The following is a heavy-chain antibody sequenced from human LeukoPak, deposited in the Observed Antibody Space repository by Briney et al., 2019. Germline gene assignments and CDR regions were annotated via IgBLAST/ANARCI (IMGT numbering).Heavy chain of an antibody. V-gene: IGHV3-21*03. D-gene: IGHD3-22*01. CDR1: GFTFSSYS. CDR3: TRDPYYSDSTGFYSRFDY. J-gene: IGHJ4*02. CDR2: ISSSSSNI. Sequence: GGSLRLSCAASGFTFSSYSMNWVRQAPGKGLEWVSSISSSSSNIYYADSVKGRFTISRDNAKNSLYLQMNSLKNEDTAVYYCTRDPYYSDSTGFYSRFDYWGQGTLVTVSS.